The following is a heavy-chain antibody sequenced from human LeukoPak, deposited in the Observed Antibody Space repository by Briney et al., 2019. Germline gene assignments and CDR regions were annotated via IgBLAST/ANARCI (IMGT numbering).Heavy chain of an antibody. CDR3: AKHHDFSSGCYADP. CDR1: GGSISSYY. CDR2: SYYSGST. D-gene: IGHD3-3*01. Sequence: SETLSLTCTLSGGSISSYYWSWVRQPAGKGLGWIGYSYYSGSTNYNPCLRSRFTISVDTSKNPFSLKLSSVTAADTAVYYCAKHHDFSSGCYADPWGQGTLVTVSS. J-gene: IGHJ5*02. V-gene: IGHV4-59*08.